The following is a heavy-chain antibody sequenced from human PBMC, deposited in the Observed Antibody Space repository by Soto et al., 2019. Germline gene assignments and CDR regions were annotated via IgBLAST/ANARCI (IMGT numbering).Heavy chain of an antibody. CDR2: IIPIFGTA. J-gene: IGHJ4*02. CDR1: GGTFSSYA. V-gene: IGHV1-69*13. CDR3: ARDLQLWGLDY. Sequence: VASVKVSCKASGGTFSSYAISWVRQAPGQGLEWMGGIIPIFGTANYAQKFQGRVTITADESTSTAYMELSSLRSEDTAVYYCARDLQLWGLDYWGQGTLVTVSS. D-gene: IGHD5-18*01.